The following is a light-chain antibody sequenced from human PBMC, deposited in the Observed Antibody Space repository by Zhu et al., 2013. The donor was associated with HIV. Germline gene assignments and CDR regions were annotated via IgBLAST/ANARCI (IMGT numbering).Light chain of an antibody. J-gene: IGLJ2*01. CDR1: SSDVGSYNL. V-gene: IGLV2-23*01. CDR2: EGS. Sequence: QSALTQPASVSRSPGQSITISCTGTSSDVGSYNLVSWYQQHPGKAPKLMIYEGSKRPSGVSNRFSGSKSGNTASLTISGLQAEDEADYYCCSYAGSSDVVFGGGTKLTV. CDR3: CSYAGSSDVV.